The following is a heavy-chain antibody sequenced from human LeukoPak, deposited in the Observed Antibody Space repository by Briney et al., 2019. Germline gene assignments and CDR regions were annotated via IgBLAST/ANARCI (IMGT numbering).Heavy chain of an antibody. CDR1: GYSFTSYW. Sequence: RGESLKISCKASGYSFTSYWIGWVRQMPGKGLEWTGIIYPGDSDTRYSPSFQGQVTISADKSISTAYLQWSSLKASDTAMYYCARYHRFGELYFDYWGQGTLVTVSS. D-gene: IGHD3-10*01. CDR2: IYPGDSDT. V-gene: IGHV5-51*01. J-gene: IGHJ4*02. CDR3: ARYHRFGELYFDY.